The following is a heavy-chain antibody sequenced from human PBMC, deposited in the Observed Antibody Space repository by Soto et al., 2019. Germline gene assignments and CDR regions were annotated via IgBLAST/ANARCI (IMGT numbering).Heavy chain of an antibody. V-gene: IGHV3-30*03. CDR1: GFTFSSYG. CDR3: ATQYSYYYYSMDV. Sequence: PGGSLRLSCAASGFTFSSYGMHWVRQAPGKGLEWVAVISYDGSNKYYADSVKGRFTISRDNSKNTLYLQMNSLRAEDTAVYYCATQYSYYYYSMDVWGQGTTVTVSS. J-gene: IGHJ6*02. CDR2: ISYDGSNK. D-gene: IGHD5-18*01.